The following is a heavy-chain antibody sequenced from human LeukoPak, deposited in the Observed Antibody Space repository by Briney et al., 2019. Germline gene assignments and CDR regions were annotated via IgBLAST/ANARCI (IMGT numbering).Heavy chain of an antibody. CDR3: AREDCSSTSCCMDY. J-gene: IGHJ4*02. Sequence: GGSLRLSCAASGFTFSSYDMHWVRQATGKGLEWVSAIGTAGDTYYPGSVKGRFTISRENAKNSLYLQMNSLRAGDTAVYYCAREDCSSTSCCMDYWGQGTLVTVSS. D-gene: IGHD2-2*01. V-gene: IGHV3-13*01. CDR2: IGTAGDT. CDR1: GFTFSSYD.